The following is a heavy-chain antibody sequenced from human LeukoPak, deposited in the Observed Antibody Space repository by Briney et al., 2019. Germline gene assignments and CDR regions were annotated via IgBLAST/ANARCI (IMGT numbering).Heavy chain of an antibody. Sequence: SETLSLTCTVSGGSISSSGYYWAWIRQPPGKGLEWIGSVYYGRSPYFNPSLESRATISVDTAKNHFSLKMSSVTAADTAVYYCARSSGTGTFSYWGQGTLVTVSS. J-gene: IGHJ4*02. D-gene: IGHD6-25*01. V-gene: IGHV4-39*02. CDR3: ARSSGTGTFSY. CDR2: VYYGRSP. CDR1: GGSISSSGYY.